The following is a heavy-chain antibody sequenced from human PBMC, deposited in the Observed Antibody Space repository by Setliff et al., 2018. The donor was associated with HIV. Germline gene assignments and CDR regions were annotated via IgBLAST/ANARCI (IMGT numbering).Heavy chain of an antibody. Sequence: PSETLSLTCTVSGGSISRYFWNWIRQPPGKGLEWIGYLDTRGRDIYNASLERRVAIWMDTSKNQFSLRLTSVAAADTASSYGVRASHMSPGNLLQSTGPYYSYYMDVWGRGTTVTVSS. CDR2: LDTRGRD. D-gene: IGHD4-4*01. CDR3: VRASHMSPGNLLQSTGPYYSYYMDV. CDR1: GGSISRYF. J-gene: IGHJ6*03. V-gene: IGHV4-4*08.